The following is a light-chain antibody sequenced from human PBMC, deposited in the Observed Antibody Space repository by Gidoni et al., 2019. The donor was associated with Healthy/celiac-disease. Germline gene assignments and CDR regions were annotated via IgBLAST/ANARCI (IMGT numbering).Light chain of an antibody. V-gene: IGKV1-33*01. CDR1: QDISNY. J-gene: IGKJ1*01. CDR2: DAS. Sequence: DIQMTQSPSSLSASVGDRVTITCQASQDISNYLNWYQQKPGKAPKLLIYDASNLETGVPSRFSGSGSGTDFTFTISSLPPEDIATYYCQQYDNLPRTFXQXTKVEIK. CDR3: QQYDNLPRT.